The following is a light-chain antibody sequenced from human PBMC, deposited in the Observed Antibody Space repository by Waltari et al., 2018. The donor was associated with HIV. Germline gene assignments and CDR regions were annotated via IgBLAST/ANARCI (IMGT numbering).Light chain of an antibody. CDR1: NSNIGRST. CDR3: AAWDDSVRGRVV. Sequence: QSVLTQPPSASGTPGPRVTISCSGSNSNIGRSTFTWSQQFSGTAPKLLIYNNNQRPAGVPDRFSGSKSGTSASLAISGLQSEDEADYYCAAWDDSVRGRVVFGGGTKLTVL. CDR2: NNN. V-gene: IGLV1-44*01. J-gene: IGLJ2*01.